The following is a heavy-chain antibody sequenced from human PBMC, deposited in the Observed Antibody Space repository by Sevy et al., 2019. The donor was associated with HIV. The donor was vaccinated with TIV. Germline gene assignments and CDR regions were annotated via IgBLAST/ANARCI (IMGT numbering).Heavy chain of an antibody. V-gene: IGHV3-21*01. CDR1: GFTFSSYS. Sequence: GGSLRLSCAASGFTFSSYSMNWVRQAPGKGLEWVSSISSSSSYIYYADSVKGRFTISRDNAKNSLYLQMNSLRDEDTAVYYCARAGSYYDFWSGNSGYYYYGMDVWGQGTTVTVSS. D-gene: IGHD3-3*01. J-gene: IGHJ6*02. CDR2: ISSSSSYI. CDR3: ARAGSYYDFWSGNSGYYYYGMDV.